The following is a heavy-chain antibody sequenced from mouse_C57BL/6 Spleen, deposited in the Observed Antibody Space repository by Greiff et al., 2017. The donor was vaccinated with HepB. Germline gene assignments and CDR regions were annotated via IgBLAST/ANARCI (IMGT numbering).Heavy chain of an antibody. CDR1: GYTFTSYW. V-gene: IGHV1-64*01. D-gene: IGHD2-3*01. J-gene: IGHJ2*01. Sequence: VQLQQPGAELVKPGASVKLSCKASGYTFTSYWMHWVKQRPGQGLEWIGMIHPNSGSTNYNEKFKSKATLTVDKSSSTAYMQLSSLTSEDSAVYYCARGMDDGYCFDYWGQGTTLTVSS. CDR3: ARGMDDGYCFDY. CDR2: IHPNSGST.